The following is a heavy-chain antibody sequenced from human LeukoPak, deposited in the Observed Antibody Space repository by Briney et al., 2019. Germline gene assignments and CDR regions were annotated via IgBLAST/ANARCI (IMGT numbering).Heavy chain of an antibody. CDR2: MNPNSGNT. CDR1: GYTFTSYD. J-gene: IGHJ4*02. D-gene: IGHD3-9*01. V-gene: IGHV1-8*01. Sequence: ASVKVSCKASGYTFTSYDINWVRQATGQGLEWMGWMNPNSGNTGYAQKFQGRVTMTRNTSISTAYMELSSLRSEDTAVYYCARGSTPYFDWLDDYWGQGTLVTVSS. CDR3: ARGSTPYFDWLDDY.